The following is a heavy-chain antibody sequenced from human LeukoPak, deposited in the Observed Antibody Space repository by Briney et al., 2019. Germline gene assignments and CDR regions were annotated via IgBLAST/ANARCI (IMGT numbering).Heavy chain of an antibody. V-gene: IGHV3-74*01. J-gene: IGHJ4*02. CDR3: AKEVDYGVAFDY. Sequence: GGSLRLSCAASGFTFDDYAMHWVRQAPGKGLVWVSRINSDGSSTSYADSVKGRFTISRDNAKNTLYPQMNSLRAEDTAVYYCAKEVDYGVAFDYWGQGTLVTVSS. CDR2: INSDGSST. D-gene: IGHD4-17*01. CDR1: GFTFDDYA.